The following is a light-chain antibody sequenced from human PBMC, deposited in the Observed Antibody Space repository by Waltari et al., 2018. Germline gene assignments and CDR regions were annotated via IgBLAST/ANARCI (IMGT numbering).Light chain of an antibody. Sequence: ELVLTQSPATLSLSPGERATLSCGASQSVDSSYLAWYQQKPGLAPRLLIYDVSSRATGISDRFSGSGSGTDFTLTISRLEPEDFAVYYCQQYSTSPWTFGQGTKVEIK. CDR1: QSVDSSY. J-gene: IGKJ1*01. CDR3: QQYSTSPWT. CDR2: DVS. V-gene: IGKV3D-20*01.